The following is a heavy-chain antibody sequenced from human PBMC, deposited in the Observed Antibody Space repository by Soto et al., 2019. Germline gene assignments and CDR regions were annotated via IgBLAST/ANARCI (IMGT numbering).Heavy chain of an antibody. D-gene: IGHD2-15*01. Sequence: GGSLRLSCAASGFTFSSYWMSWVRQAPGKGLEWVANIKQDGSEKYYVDSVKGRFTISRDNAKNSLYLQMNSLRAEDTAVYYCARGKRCSGGSCYLGYYYYGMDVWGQGTTVTVSS. CDR2: IKQDGSEK. J-gene: IGHJ6*02. CDR1: GFTFSSYW. CDR3: ARGKRCSGGSCYLGYYYYGMDV. V-gene: IGHV3-7*05.